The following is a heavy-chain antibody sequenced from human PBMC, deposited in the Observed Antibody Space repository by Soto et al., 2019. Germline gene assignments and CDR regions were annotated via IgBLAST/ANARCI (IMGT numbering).Heavy chain of an antibody. CDR1: GFTFDDYA. CDR2: ISWNSGSI. V-gene: IGHV3-9*01. D-gene: IGHD3-3*01. CDR3: AKANLEWQPFDY. J-gene: IGHJ4*02. Sequence: GGSLRLSCAASGFTFDDYAMPWVRQAPGKGLEWVSGISWNSGSIGYADSVKGRFTISRDNAKNSLYLQMNSLRAEDTALYFCAKANLEWQPFDYWGQGTLVTVSS.